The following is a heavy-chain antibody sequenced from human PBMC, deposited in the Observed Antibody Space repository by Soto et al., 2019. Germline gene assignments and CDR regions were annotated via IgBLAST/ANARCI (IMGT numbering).Heavy chain of an antibody. Sequence: EVQLVGSGGGQVKPGGSLRLSCAASGFALSDYSMNWVRQAPGKGLEWVSSITSSSRFINYAESVKGRFTISRDNAKNSLYLQMNNLRVEDTAVYYCAGSADDGRDNWGQGTLITVSS. D-gene: IGHD6-25*01. V-gene: IGHV3-21*01. CDR1: GFALSDYS. CDR3: AGSADDGRDN. J-gene: IGHJ4*02. CDR2: ITSSSRFI.